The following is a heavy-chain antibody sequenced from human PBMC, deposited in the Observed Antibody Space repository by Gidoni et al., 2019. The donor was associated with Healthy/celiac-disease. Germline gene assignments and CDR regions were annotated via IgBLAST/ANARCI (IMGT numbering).Heavy chain of an antibody. CDR3: ARELGPYGSGSYYSH. CDR1: GYSFTSYW. CDR2: IYPGDSDT. Sequence: EVQLVQSGAEVKKPGESLKISCTGSGYSFTSYWIGWVRQMPGKGLEWMGIIYPGDSDTRYSPSFQGQVTISADKSISTAYLQWSSLKASDTAMYYCARELGPYGSGSYYSHWGQGTLVTVSS. D-gene: IGHD3-10*01. V-gene: IGHV5-51*01. J-gene: IGHJ4*02.